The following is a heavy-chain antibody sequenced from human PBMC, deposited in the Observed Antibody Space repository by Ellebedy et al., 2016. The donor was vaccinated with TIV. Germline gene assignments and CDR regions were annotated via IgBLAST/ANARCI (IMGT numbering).Heavy chain of an antibody. D-gene: IGHD6-19*01. CDR2: ISAYNGNT. V-gene: IGHV1-18*04. CDR1: GYTFTSYD. CDR3: ARDQGTMAVAGWADAFDI. Sequence: ASVKVSCKASGYTFTSYDISWVRQAPGQGLEWMGWISAYNGNTNYAQKLQGRVTMTTDTSTSTAHMELRSLRSDDTAVYYCARDQGTMAVAGWADAFDIWGQGTMVTVSS. J-gene: IGHJ3*02.